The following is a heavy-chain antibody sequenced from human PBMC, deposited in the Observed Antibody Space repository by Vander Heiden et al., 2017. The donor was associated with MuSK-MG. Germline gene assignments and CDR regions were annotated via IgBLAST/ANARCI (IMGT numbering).Heavy chain of an antibody. J-gene: IGHJ6*03. CDR1: GGSFSGYY. CDR2: INHSGST. V-gene: IGHV4-34*01. Sequence: QVQLQQWGAGLLKPSETLSLTCAVYGGSFSGYYWSWIRQPPGKGLEWIGEINHSGSTNYNPSLKSRVTISVDTSKNQFSLKLSSVTAADTAVYYCARGAVAGEYYYYYMDVWGKGTTVTVSS. CDR3: ARGAVAGEYYYYYMDV. D-gene: IGHD6-19*01.